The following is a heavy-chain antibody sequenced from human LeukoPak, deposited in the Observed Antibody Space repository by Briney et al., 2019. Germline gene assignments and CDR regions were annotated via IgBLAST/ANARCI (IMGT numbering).Heavy chain of an antibody. V-gene: IGHV4-59*01. J-gene: IGHJ5*02. CDR1: GGSISSYY. Sequence: SETLSLTCTVSGGSISSYYWSWIRQPPGKGLKWIGYIYYSGSTNYNPSLKSRVTISVDTSKNQFSLKLSSVTAADTAVYYCARGARGDLDPWGQGTLVTVSS. CDR2: IYYSGST. CDR3: ARGARGDLDP.